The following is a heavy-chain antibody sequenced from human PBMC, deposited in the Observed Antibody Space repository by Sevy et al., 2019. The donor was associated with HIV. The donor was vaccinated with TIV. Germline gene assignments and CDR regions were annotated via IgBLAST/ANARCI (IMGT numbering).Heavy chain of an antibody. D-gene: IGHD2-2*01. CDR2: ISSSSSYI. CDR3: VRDGGCSSTSCLLYFDY. J-gene: IGHJ4*02. V-gene: IGHV3-21*01. Sequence: GGSLRLSCAASGFTFSRYSMNWVRQALGKGLEWVSSISSSSSYIYYTDSVKGRFTISRDNAKNSLYLQMNSLRAEDTAVYYCVRDGGCSSTSCLLYFDYWGQGTLVTVSS. CDR1: GFTFSRYS.